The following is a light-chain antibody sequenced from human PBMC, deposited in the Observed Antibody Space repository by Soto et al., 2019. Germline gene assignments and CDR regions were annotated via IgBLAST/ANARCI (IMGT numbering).Light chain of an antibody. CDR1: QSVGNN. J-gene: IGKJ5*01. CDR2: GAS. Sequence: VSPGARVTLSCRASQSVGNNLAWHQQKPGXXPXLXXXGASTRATGFPARFSGSGSGTEFTLTISSLQSEDFAVYYCQQRSNWPPITFGQGTRLEIK. V-gene: IGKV3-15*01. CDR3: QQRSNWPPIT.